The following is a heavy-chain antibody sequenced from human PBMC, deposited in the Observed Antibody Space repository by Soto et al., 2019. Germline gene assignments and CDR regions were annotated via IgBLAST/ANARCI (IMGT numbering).Heavy chain of an antibody. V-gene: IGHV3-21*01. CDR1: GFTFSSYS. CDR3: ARDKFGGVDIVATIRLYYYYGMDV. Sequence: EVQLVESGGGLVKPGGSLRLSCAASGFTFSSYSMNWVRQAPGKGLEWVSSISSSSSYIYYADSVKGRFTISRDNAKNSLYLQMNSLRAEDTAVYYCARDKFGGVDIVATIRLYYYYGMDVWGQGTTVTVSS. D-gene: IGHD5-12*01. CDR2: ISSSSSYI. J-gene: IGHJ6*02.